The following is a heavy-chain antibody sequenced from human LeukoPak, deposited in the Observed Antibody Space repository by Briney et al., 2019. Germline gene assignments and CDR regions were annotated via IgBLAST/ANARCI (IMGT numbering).Heavy chain of an antibody. Sequence: GGSLRLSCAASGFTFSSSAMSWVRQAPGKGLEWVGRIKPKTDGETTEYAAPVKDRFSISRDDSKSMMYLQMNSLKTEDTAVYYCITPLPYSAQGGQGTLVTVSS. J-gene: IGHJ4*02. CDR1: GFTFSSSA. V-gene: IGHV3-15*01. CDR2: IKPKTDGETT. D-gene: IGHD2-21*01. CDR3: ITPLPYSAQ.